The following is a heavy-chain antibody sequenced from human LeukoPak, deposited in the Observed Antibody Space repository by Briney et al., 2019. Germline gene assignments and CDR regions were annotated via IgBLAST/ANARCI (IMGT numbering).Heavy chain of an antibody. Sequence: SQTLSLTCAISGDSVSSNSAAWNWIRQSPSRGLEWLGRTYYRSKWYNDYAVSVKSRITINPDTSKNQFSLQLNSVTPEDTAVYYCASGRLWFGELLYHGNWFDPWGQGTLVTVSS. CDR3: ASGRLWFGELLYHGNWFDP. D-gene: IGHD3-10*01. J-gene: IGHJ5*02. V-gene: IGHV6-1*01. CDR1: GDSVSSNSAA. CDR2: TYYRSKWYN.